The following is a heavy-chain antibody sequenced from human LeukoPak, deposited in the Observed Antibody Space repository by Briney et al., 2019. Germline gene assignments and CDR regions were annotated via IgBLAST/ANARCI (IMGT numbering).Heavy chain of an antibody. CDR3: ARAEYYYDSSGDAFDI. V-gene: IGHV3-23*01. CDR2: ISGSGGST. D-gene: IGHD3-22*01. Sequence: GGSLRLSCAASGFTFSSYAMSWVRQAPGKGLEWVSAISGSGGSTYYADSVKGRFTISRDNSKNSLYLQMNSLRAEDTAVYYCARAEYYYDSSGDAFDIWGQGTMVTVSS. J-gene: IGHJ3*02. CDR1: GFTFSSYA.